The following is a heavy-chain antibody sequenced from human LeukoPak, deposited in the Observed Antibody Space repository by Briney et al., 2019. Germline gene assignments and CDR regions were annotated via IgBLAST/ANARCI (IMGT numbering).Heavy chain of an antibody. CDR2: IYSGGST. D-gene: IGHD6-13*01. CDR1: GFTVSSNY. Sequence: PGGSLRLSCAASGFTVSSNYMSWVRQAPGKGLEWVSVIYSGGSTYYTDSVKGRFTISRDNSKNTLYLQMNSLRAEDTAVYYCARETEGGYSSSLRFDYWGQGTLVTVSS. J-gene: IGHJ4*02. V-gene: IGHV3-66*01. CDR3: ARETEGGYSSSLRFDY.